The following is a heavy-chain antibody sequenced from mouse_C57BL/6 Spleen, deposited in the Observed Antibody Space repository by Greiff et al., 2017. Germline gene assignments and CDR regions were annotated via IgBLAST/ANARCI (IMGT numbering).Heavy chain of an antibody. CDR3: ARSGYYGSYEGFAY. J-gene: IGHJ3*01. CDR1: GYTFTSYW. D-gene: IGHD2-1*01. CDR2: IDPSDSYT. Sequence: QVQLQQPGAELVMPGASVKLSCKASGYTFTSYWMHWVKQRPGQGLEWIGEIDPSDSYTNYNQKFKGKSTLTVDKSSSTAYMQLSSLTSEDAAVYYCARSGYYGSYEGFAYWGQGTLVTVSA. V-gene: IGHV1-69*01.